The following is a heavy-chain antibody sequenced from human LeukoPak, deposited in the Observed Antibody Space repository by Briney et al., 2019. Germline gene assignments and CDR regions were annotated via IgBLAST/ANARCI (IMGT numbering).Heavy chain of an antibody. CDR3: AKVSITMIVVVIPLFDY. CDR2: ISGSGGST. CDR1: GFTFSSYE. D-gene: IGHD3-22*01. Sequence: GGSLRLSCAASGFTFSSYEMIWVRQAPGKGLEWVSAISGSGGSTYYADSVKGRFTISRDNSKNTLYLQMNSLRAEDTAVYYCAKVSITMIVVVIPLFDYWGQGTLVTVSS. J-gene: IGHJ4*02. V-gene: IGHV3-23*01.